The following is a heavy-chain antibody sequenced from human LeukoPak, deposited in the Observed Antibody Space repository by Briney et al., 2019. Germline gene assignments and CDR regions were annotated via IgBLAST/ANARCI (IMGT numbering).Heavy chain of an antibody. CDR1: GFTFSSYD. J-gene: IGHJ3*02. Sequence: GGSLSLSCAASGFTFSSYDMHWVRQATGKGLEWVSAIGTAGDTYYPGSVKGRFTISRENAKNSLYLQMNSLRAGDTAVYYCARADLETDAFDIWGQGTMVTVSS. D-gene: IGHD5-24*01. V-gene: IGHV3-13*01. CDR3: ARADLETDAFDI. CDR2: IGTAGDT.